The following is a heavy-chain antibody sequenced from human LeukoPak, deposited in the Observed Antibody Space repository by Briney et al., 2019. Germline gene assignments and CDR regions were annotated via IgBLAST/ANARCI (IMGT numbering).Heavy chain of an antibody. CDR2: ISAYNGNT. Sequence: ASVTVSCKASGYTFTSYGISWVRQAPGQGLEWMGWISAYNGNTNYAQKLQGRVTMTTDTSTSTAYMELRSLRSDDTAVYYCARDWGGYCSGGSCYSGYFDYWGQGTLVTVSS. J-gene: IGHJ4*02. CDR1: GYTFTSYG. CDR3: ARDWGGYCSGGSCYSGYFDY. V-gene: IGHV1-18*01. D-gene: IGHD2-15*01.